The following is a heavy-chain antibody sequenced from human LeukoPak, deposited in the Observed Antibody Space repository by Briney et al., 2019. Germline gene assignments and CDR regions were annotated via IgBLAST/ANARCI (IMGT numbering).Heavy chain of an antibody. CDR1: GGSISSGGYS. CDR2: IYHSGST. D-gene: IGHD5-24*01. V-gene: IGHV4-30-2*02. J-gene: IGHJ4*02. Sequence: SETLSLTCAVSGGSISSGGYSWRWIRQPPGTGLEWIGYIYHSGSTYYNPSLKSRVTISVDTSKNQFSLKLSSVNAADTAVYYCARGGYNGGSFDYWGQGTLVTVSS. CDR3: ARGGYNGGSFDY.